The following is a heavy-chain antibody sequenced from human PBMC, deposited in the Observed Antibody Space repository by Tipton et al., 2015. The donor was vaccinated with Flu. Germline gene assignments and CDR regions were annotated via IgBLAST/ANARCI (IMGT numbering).Heavy chain of an antibody. D-gene: IGHD2-2*01. CDR3: ARDPSLGMPEYFDS. J-gene: IGHJ4*02. CDR2: IHRSGNG. Sequence: TLSLTCSVSGDSIAYPYFWGWIRQAPGKGLEWIGNIHRSGNGYYNPSLKSRVTMSVDSSKNQFSLRLTSVTAADTAVYFCARDPSLGMPEYFDSWGQGTLVTASS. V-gene: IGHV4-38-2*02. CDR1: GDSIAYPYF.